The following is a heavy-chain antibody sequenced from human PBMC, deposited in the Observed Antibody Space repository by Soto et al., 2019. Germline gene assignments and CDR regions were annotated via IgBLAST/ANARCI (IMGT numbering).Heavy chain of an antibody. Sequence: PSETLSLTCSVSGGSISSSGYFCSWIRQHPGYGLEWLGHIYYSGNTHYNPSLKSRLTISRETSQNQISPKLGPVNAAATVVYYCARLGGVVSAPFASWGQGALVTVSS. V-gene: IGHV4-31*03. CDR3: ARLGGVVSAPFAS. D-gene: IGHD2-15*01. CDR1: GGSISSSGYF. CDR2: IYYSGNT. J-gene: IGHJ4*02.